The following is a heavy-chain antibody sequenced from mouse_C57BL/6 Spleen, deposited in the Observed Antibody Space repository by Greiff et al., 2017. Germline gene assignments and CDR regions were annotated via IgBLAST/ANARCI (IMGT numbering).Heavy chain of an antibody. CDR2: IRSKSNNYAT. V-gene: IGHV10-1*01. J-gene: IGHJ4*01. CDR1: GFSFNTYA. CDR3: VRQLYAMDY. Sequence: EVQRVESGGGLVQPKGSLKLSCAASGFSFNTYAMNWVRQAPGKGLEWVARIRSKSNNYATYYADSVKDRFTISRDDSESMLYLQMNNLKTEDTAMYYCVRQLYAMDYWGQGTSVTVSS.